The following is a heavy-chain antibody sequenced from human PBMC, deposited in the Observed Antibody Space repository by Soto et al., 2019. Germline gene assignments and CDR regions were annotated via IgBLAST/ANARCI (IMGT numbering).Heavy chain of an antibody. V-gene: IGHV4-39*01. CDR2: IYYSGST. J-gene: IGHJ4*02. Sequence: SETLSLTCTVSGGSISSSSYYWGWIRQPPGKGLEWIGSIYYSGSTYYNPSLKSRVTISVDTSKNQFSLKLSSVTAADTAVYYCARSWGANIVVVPAATFSFDYWGQGTLVTVSS. CDR3: ARSWGANIVVVPAATFSFDY. CDR1: GGSISSSSYY. D-gene: IGHD2-2*01.